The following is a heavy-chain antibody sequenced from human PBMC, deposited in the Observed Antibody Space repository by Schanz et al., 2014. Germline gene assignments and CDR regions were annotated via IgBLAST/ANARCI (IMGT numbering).Heavy chain of an antibody. CDR3: VRDSFFAFDY. D-gene: IGHD3-3*01. V-gene: IGHV3-48*01. CDR2: VSRSTPDI. J-gene: IGHJ4*02. CDR1: GFTFSSYA. Sequence: EVQLVQSGGGLVQPGGSMRLSCAASGFTFSSYAMSWVRQAPGKGLEWVSYVSRSTPDIYYADSVKGRFTMSRDNAKNSVFLQMNSLRAEDTAVYYCVRDSFFAFDYWGQGTLVTVSS.